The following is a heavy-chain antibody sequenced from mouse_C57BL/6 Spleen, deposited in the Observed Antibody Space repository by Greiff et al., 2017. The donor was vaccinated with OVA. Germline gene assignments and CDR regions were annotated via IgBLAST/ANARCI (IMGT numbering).Heavy chain of an antibody. J-gene: IGHJ2*01. Sequence: VQLKQSGPVLVKPGASLTMSCKASGYTFTDYYMNWMKQSNGKSLGWIGVINPYNGSTSYNQTLKGKATLTVDKSSSTAYLELNSLTSEDSAVYYCEGEEYYYSQGDWGQGTTVTVSS. V-gene: IGHV1-19*01. D-gene: IGHD1-1*01. CDR3: EGEEYYYSQGD. CDR1: GYTFTDYY. CDR2: INPYNGST.